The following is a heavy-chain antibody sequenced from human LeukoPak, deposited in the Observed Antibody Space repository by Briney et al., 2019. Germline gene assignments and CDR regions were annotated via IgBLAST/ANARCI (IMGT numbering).Heavy chain of an antibody. CDR2: MNPNSGNT. V-gene: IGHV1-8*01. D-gene: IGHD2-15*01. CDR3: ARGRRTRGLYCSGGSCFDYYMDV. CDR1: GYTFTSYD. J-gene: IGHJ6*03. Sequence: ASVKVSCKASGYTFTSYDINWVRQATGQGLEWMGWMNPNSGNTGCAQKFQGRVTMTRNTSISTAYMELSSLRSEDTAVYYCARGRRTRGLYCSGGSCFDYYMDVWGKGTTVTVSS.